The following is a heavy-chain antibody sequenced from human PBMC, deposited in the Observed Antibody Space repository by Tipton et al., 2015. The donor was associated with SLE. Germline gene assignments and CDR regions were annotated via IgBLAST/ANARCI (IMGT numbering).Heavy chain of an antibody. D-gene: IGHD3-3*01. J-gene: IGHJ4*02. Sequence: TLSLTCSISGGSVSSDRWWSWVRQPPGKGLEWIGEVYHTGSSHSNPSLKSRVTLSVDKSRNVFSLKLSSVTAADTAVYYCARGWDYDFWSGYADYWGQGTLVTVSS. CDR3: ARGWDYDFWSGYADY. CDR2: VYHTGSS. V-gene: IGHV4-4*02. CDR1: GGSVSSDRW.